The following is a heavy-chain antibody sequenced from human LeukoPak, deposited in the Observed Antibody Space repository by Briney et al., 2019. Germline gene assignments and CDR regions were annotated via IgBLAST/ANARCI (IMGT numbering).Heavy chain of an antibody. CDR2: INPSSNAA. D-gene: IGHD3-10*01. J-gene: IGHJ4*02. Sequence: ASVKVSCKTSEYTFSDYTIHWVRQAPGQGLEWMGWINPSSNAANYAQRFEGRVSLTRDTSISTADMVLTSLTSDDTGVYYCARSRELLDFDTWGQGTLVSVSS. CDR1: EYTFSDYT. V-gene: IGHV1-2*02. CDR3: ARSRELLDFDT.